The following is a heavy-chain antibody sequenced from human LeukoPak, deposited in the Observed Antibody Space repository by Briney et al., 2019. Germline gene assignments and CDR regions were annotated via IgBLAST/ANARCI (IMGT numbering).Heavy chain of an antibody. D-gene: IGHD2-15*01. CDR2: IYYSGST. J-gene: IGHJ4*02. V-gene: IGHV4-39*01. CDR3: ARRVAAYFDFDY. CDR1: GGSISSSSYY. Sequence: SETLSLTCTVSGGSISSSSYYWGWIRQPPGKGLEWIGCIYYSGSTYYNPSLKSRVTISVDTSKNQFSLKLSSVTAADTAVYYCARRVAAYFDFDYWGQGTLVTVSS.